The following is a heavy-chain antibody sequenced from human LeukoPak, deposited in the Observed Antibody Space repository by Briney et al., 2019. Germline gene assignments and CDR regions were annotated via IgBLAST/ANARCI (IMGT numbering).Heavy chain of an antibody. V-gene: IGHV3-23*01. CDR3: TTDSQRSTYYYEFDY. D-gene: IGHD3-10*01. CDR1: GFTFSSYA. CDR2: IGGSDTNT. Sequence: GGSLRLSCSASGFTFSSYAMSWVRQAPGKGLEWVSTIGGSDTNTYYADSVKGRFSISRDNAKNTLYLRMYSLRAEDTAVYYCTTDSQRSTYYYEFDYWGQGTLVTVSS. J-gene: IGHJ4*02.